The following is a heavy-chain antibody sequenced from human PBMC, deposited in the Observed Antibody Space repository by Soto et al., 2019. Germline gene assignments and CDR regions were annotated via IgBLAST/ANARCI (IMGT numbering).Heavy chain of an antibody. J-gene: IGHJ4*02. CDR3: AKDGSGYDFWSGYYTLVYFDY. CDR1: GFTFSSYA. CDR2: ISGSGGST. V-gene: IGHV3-23*01. Sequence: GGSLRLSCAASGFTFSSYAMSWVRQAPGKGLEWVSAISGSGGSTYYADSVKGRFTISRDNSKNTLYLQMNSLRAEDTAVYYCAKDGSGYDFWSGYYTLVYFDYWGQGTLVTVSS. D-gene: IGHD3-3*01.